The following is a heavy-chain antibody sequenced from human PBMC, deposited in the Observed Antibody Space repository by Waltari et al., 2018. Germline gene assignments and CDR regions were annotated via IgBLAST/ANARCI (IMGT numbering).Heavy chain of an antibody. V-gene: IGHV5-51*01. Sequence: EVQLVQSGAEVKKPGESLKIACKGSGYSFTSYWIGWVRQMPGTGLEWMGIIYPGDSDTRYSPSFQGQVTISADKSISTAYLQWSSLKASDTAMYYCARRIAVAGTTGYWYFDLWGRGTLVTVSS. CDR2: IYPGDSDT. J-gene: IGHJ2*01. D-gene: IGHD6-19*01. CDR3: ARRIAVAGTTGYWYFDL. CDR1: GYSFTSYW.